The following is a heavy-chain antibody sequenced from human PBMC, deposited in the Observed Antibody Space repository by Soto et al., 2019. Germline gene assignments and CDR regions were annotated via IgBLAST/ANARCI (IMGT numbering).Heavy chain of an antibody. D-gene: IGHD4-17*01. CDR2: ISSDGSNK. CDR3: ARDKRAGDYGEIYYYYYYGMDV. CDR1: GFTFSSYA. Sequence: GGSLRLSCAASGFTFSSYAIHWVRQAPGKGLEWVALISSDGSNKYFADSVKGRFTISRDNSKNQLYLQMNSLRAGDTAVYFCARDKRAGDYGEIYYYYYYGMDVWGQGTTVTVSS. J-gene: IGHJ6*02. V-gene: IGHV3-30-3*01.